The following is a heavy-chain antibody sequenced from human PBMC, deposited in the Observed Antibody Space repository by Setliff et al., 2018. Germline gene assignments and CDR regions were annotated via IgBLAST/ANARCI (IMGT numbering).Heavy chain of an antibody. Sequence: SETLSLTCTVSGGSISSYYWSWIRQPPGKGLEWIGYIYYSGSTNYNPSLKSRVTISVDTSKNQFSLKLSSATAADTAVYYCARDMVRGALGYYYYGMDVWGQGTTVTVSS. CDR3: ARDMVRGALGYYYYGMDV. V-gene: IGHV4-59*01. CDR2: IYYSGST. CDR1: GGSISSYY. D-gene: IGHD3-10*01. J-gene: IGHJ6*02.